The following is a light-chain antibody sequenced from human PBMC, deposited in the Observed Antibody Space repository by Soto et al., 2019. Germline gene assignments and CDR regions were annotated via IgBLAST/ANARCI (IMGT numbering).Light chain of an antibody. CDR2: DAS. J-gene: IGKJ5*01. V-gene: IGKV3-11*01. CDR3: QQRSNWPT. CDR1: QSLRSS. Sequence: ETMMTQSPDTLSVSLGERATLSFRASQSLRSSLAWYQQKPGQAPRLLIYDASTRATGIPARFSGSGSGTDFTLTISSLEPEDFAVYYCQQRSNWPTFGQGTRLENK.